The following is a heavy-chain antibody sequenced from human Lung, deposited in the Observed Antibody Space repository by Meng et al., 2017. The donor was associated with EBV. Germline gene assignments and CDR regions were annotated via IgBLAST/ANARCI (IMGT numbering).Heavy chain of an antibody. CDR3: ARGGTSSAPFDY. CDR2: INYSGIT. D-gene: IGHD2-2*01. V-gene: IGHV4-34*01. J-gene: IGHJ4*02. Sequence: QVQLQAWGQGLLKPSETLSPSCGASGRSFSSSYWGWIRQAPGKGLEWIGQINYSGITNYNPSLKSRVTISVDTSKNQFSLSLNSVTAADTAVYYCARGGTSSAPFDYWGQGTLVTVSS. CDR1: GRSFSSSY.